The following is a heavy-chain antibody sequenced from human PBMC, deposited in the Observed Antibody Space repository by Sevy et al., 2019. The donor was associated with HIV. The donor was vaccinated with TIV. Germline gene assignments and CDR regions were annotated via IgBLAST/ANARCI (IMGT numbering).Heavy chain of an antibody. CDR2: ISYDGNDK. CDR1: GFAFSNYYA. J-gene: IGHJ4*02. V-gene: IGHV3-30-3*01. CDR3: ARWRGAQSEFDY. D-gene: IGHD3-3*01. Sequence: GGSLRLSCAASGFAFSNYYAMYWLRQAPGKVLKWVVLISYDGNDKYYADSVKGRFTISRDNAKNSVDLQMKSLRVEDTAVYFCARWRGAQSEFDYWGQGTRVTVSS.